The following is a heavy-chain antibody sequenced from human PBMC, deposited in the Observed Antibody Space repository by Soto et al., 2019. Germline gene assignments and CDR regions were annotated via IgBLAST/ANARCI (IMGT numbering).Heavy chain of an antibody. D-gene: IGHD6-13*01. CDR3: ARAQQLGFHYYGMDV. CDR1: GYTFTGYY. J-gene: IGHJ6*02. CDR2: INPNSVGT. V-gene: IGHV1-2*04. Sequence: ASVKVSCKASGYTFTGYYMHWVRQAPGQGLEWMGWINPNSVGTNYAQKFQGWVTMTRDTSISTAYMELSRLRSDDTAVYYCARAQQLGFHYYGMDVWGQGTTVTVSS.